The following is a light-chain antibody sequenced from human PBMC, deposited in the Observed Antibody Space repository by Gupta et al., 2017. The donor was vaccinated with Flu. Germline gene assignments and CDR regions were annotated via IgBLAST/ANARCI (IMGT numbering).Light chain of an antibody. CDR2: DAS. CDR3: QQRSTLIT. V-gene: IGKV3-11*01. Sequence: EIVLTQSPVTLSLSPGERATLSCRASQSVSSYLAWYQQKPGQAPRLLIYDASNRATGIPARFSGSGYGKDFTLTSSRREYEDFAVYYGQQRSTLITFGGGTKVEIK. CDR1: QSVSSY. J-gene: IGKJ4*01.